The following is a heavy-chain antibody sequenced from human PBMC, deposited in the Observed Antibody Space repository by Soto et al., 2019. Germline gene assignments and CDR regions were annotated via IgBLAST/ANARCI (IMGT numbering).Heavy chain of an antibody. CDR1: DGSFSSISNHY. V-gene: IGHV4-4*09. CDR3: TTQGFGPLHGLVDV. Sequence: QVQLQASGPGLVRPSEILSLTCTFSDGSFSSISNHYCSWIRQPPGKRLEWLGYISNSGYTSYNPSLRSRLSISVDTSKNPVSLNLASVTAADTAVYYCTTQGFGPLHGLVDVWGPGTTVTVSS. CDR2: ISNSGYT. D-gene: IGHD3-10*01. J-gene: IGHJ6*02.